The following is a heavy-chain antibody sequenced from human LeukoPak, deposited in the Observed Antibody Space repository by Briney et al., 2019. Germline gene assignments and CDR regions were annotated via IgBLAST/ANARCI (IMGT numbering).Heavy chain of an antibody. CDR1: GLTVSSNF. Sequence: GGSLRLSCVASGLTVSSNFVSWVRQAPGKGLEWVSVIYSGGTTHYADSVKGRFTISRDNSKNTLYLQMNSLRAEDTAVYYCARDRDYYGSGTYDWFDSWGQGTLVTVSS. V-gene: IGHV3-66*01. CDR2: IYSGGTT. J-gene: IGHJ5*01. CDR3: ARDRDYYGSGTYDWFDS. D-gene: IGHD3-10*01.